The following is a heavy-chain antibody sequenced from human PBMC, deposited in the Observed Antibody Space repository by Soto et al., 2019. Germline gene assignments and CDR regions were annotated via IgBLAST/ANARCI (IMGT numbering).Heavy chain of an antibody. V-gene: IGHV3-74*01. CDR3: ASTVVTGY. CDR2: IHSDGSST. CDR1: GVTFSSYA. D-gene: IGHD2-15*01. J-gene: IGHJ4*02. Sequence: GVTFSSYAMSWVRPAPGKGLEWVSRIHSDGSSTSYADSVKGRFTISRDNAENTLYLQMNSLRAEDTAVYYCASTVVTGYWGQGTPVTVSS.